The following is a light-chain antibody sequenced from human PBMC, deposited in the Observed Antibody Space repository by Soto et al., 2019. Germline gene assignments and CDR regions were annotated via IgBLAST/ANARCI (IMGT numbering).Light chain of an antibody. Sequence: EIVMTQSPATLPVSPGERATLSCRASQSISSSLAWYQQKPGQAPRLLIFGASTRATGIAARLSGSGSGTEFALTISSLQSEDFAVYYCQQYSDWPWTFGRGTKVDIK. CDR3: QQYSDWPWT. CDR1: QSISSS. CDR2: GAS. J-gene: IGKJ1*01. V-gene: IGKV3-15*01.